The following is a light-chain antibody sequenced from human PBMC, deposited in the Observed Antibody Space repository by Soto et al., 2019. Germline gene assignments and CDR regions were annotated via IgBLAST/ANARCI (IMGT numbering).Light chain of an antibody. CDR2: CAS. V-gene: IGKV3-20*01. CDR3: QQESASPPT. CDR1: QTVTGNY. J-gene: IGKJ1*01. Sequence: EIVLTQSPGTLSLSPGDRATLSCRASQTVTGNYLAWYHQKPGQAPRLPNQCASSSATGSPDRFSASGAGTDFTLTIRRPKPEDFAVYYCQQESASPPTVGQGTKVDNK.